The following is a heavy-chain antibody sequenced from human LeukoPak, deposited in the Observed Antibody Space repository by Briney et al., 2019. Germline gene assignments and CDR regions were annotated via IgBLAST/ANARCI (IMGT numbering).Heavy chain of an antibody. D-gene: IGHD2-2*01. CDR1: GGSFSGYY. V-gene: IGHV4-34*01. CDR3: ARSLPYCSSTSCYYYYMDV. Sequence: SETLSLTCAVYGGSFSGYYWSSIRQPPGKGLEWIGEINHSGSTNYNPSLKSRVTISVDTSKNQFSLKLSSVTAADTAVYYCARSLPYCSSTSCYYYYMDVWGKGTTVTVSS. CDR2: INHSGST. J-gene: IGHJ6*03.